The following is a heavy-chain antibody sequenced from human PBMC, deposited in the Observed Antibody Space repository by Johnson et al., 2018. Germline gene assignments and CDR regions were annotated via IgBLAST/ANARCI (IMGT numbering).Heavy chain of an antibody. J-gene: IGHJ6*03. V-gene: IGHV4-61*01. D-gene: IGHD4-17*01. CDR3: SRDTVEHLESDYYCYMDV. CDR1: GGSISSGSYY. Sequence: QVQLQESGPGLVKPSETLSLTCTVSGGSISSGSYYWSWIRQPPGKGLEWIGYISYSGRTNYNPSLQSRVTFSVDPSKNQFSLKLSSVTAADTAVYYCSRDTVEHLESDYYCYMDVWGKGTTVTGSS. CDR2: ISYSGRT.